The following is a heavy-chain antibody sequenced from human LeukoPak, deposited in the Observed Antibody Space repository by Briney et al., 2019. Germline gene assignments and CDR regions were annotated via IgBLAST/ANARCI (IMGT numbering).Heavy chain of an antibody. D-gene: IGHD5-24*01. CDR1: GFTVSSNY. V-gene: IGHV3-53*01. Sequence: GGSLRLSCAASGFTVSSNYVSWVRQAPGKGLEWVSVIYSGGSTYYADSVKGRFTISRDNSKNTLYLQMNSLRAEDTAVYYCARHQGDGYNRKSRWGQGTLVTVSS. CDR2: IYSGGST. CDR3: ARHQGDGYNRKSR. J-gene: IGHJ4*02.